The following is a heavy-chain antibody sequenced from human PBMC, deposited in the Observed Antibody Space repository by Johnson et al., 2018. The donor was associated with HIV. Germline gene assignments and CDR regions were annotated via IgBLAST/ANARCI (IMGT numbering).Heavy chain of an antibody. Sequence: QVQLVESGGGVVQPGRSLRLSCAASGFTFSSYSMHWVRQAPGKGLEWVAVISYGGNNKYYADSVKGRFTISRDNSKNTLYLQMNSLRAEDTAVYYCAKPNSGYALGLGAFDIWGQGTMVTVSS. CDR2: ISYGGNNK. V-gene: IGHV3-30-3*02. J-gene: IGHJ3*02. CDR1: GFTFSSYS. CDR3: AKPNSGYALGLGAFDI. D-gene: IGHD5-12*01.